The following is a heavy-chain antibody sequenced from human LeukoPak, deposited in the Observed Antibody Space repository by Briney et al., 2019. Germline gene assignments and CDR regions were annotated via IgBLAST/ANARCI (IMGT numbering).Heavy chain of an antibody. D-gene: IGHD5-12*01. V-gene: IGHV4-59*01. J-gene: IGHJ4*02. CDR2: IYYSGST. Sequence: KPSETLSLTCTVSGGSISSYYWSWIRQPPGKGLEWIGYIYYSGSTNYNPSLKSRVTISVDTSKNQFSLKLSSVTAADTAVYYCARDSGGYDMFRDWGQGTLVTVSS. CDR3: ARDSGGYDMFRD. CDR1: GGSISSYY.